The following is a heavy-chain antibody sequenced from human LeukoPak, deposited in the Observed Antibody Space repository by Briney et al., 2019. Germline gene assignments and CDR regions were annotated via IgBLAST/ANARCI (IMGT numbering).Heavy chain of an antibody. J-gene: IGHJ4*02. CDR2: ISNSGTNI. D-gene: IGHD6-13*01. V-gene: IGHV3-48*01. CDR1: GFRFNNYR. CDR3: AKDWGAAAGTPQYYFDY. Sequence: GGSLRLSCAASGFRFNNYRMNWVRQAPGKGLEWVSYISNSGTNIYYADSVKGRFTISRDNAKNSLSLQMNSLRAEDTAVYYCAKDWGAAAGTPQYYFDYWGQGTLVTVSS.